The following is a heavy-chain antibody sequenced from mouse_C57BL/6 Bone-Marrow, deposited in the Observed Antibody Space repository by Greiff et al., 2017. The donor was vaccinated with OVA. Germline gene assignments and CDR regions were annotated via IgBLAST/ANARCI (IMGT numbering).Heavy chain of an antibody. Sequence: VQGVESGAELVRPGASVTLSCKASGYTFTDYEMHWVKQTPVHGLEWIGAIDPETGGTAYNQKFKGKAILTADKSSSTAYMELRSLTSEDSAVYYCTRGWGNYYGSAYYWGQGTTLTVSS. D-gene: IGHD1-1*01. CDR1: GYTFTDYE. CDR2: IDPETGGT. J-gene: IGHJ2*01. V-gene: IGHV1-15*01. CDR3: TRGWGNYYGSAYY.